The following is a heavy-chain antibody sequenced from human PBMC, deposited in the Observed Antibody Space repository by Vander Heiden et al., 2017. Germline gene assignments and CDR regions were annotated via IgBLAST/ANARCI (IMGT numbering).Heavy chain of an antibody. CDR1: GVTFDNYW. CDR2: IRQDGSEK. CDR3: ARVDNCVDY. J-gene: IGHJ4*02. V-gene: IGHV3-7*01. Sequence: EVQLVESGGGLVQPGGSLRPSCAVPGVTFDNYWMGWVRQAPGKGLEWVANIRQDGSEKYYVDSVKGRFTISRDNAKNSLYLQMNSLRAEDTAVYYCARVDNCVDYWGQGTLVTVSS. D-gene: IGHD2-21*01.